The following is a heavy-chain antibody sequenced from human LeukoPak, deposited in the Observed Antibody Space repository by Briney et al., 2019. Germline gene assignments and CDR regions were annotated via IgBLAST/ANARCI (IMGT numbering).Heavy chain of an antibody. D-gene: IGHD2-2*01. CDR1: GFTFSSYS. CDR3: ARPYCTSTSCPPAY. V-gene: IGHV3-33*08. Sequence: GGSLRLSCAASGFTFSSYSMNWVRQAPGKGLEWVAIIWYDGSNKFYADSVKGRFTISRDNSKNTLYLHMSSLTAEDTAVYYCARPYCTSTSCPPAYWGQGTLVTVSS. CDR2: IWYDGSNK. J-gene: IGHJ4*02.